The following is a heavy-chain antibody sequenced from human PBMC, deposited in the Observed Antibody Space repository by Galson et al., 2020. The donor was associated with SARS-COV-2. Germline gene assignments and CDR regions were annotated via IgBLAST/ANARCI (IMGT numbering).Heavy chain of an antibody. CDR2: ISSSSSYI. CDR3: ARVRAARLVYYYYMDV. J-gene: IGHJ6*03. CDR1: GFTFSSYS. D-gene: IGHD6-6*01. V-gene: IGHV3-21*01. Sequence: GESLKISCAASGFTFSSYSMNWVRQAPGKGLEWVSSISSSSSYIYYADSVKGRFTISRDNVKNSLYLQMNSLRAEDTAVYYCARVRAARLVYYYYMDVWGKGTTVTVSS.